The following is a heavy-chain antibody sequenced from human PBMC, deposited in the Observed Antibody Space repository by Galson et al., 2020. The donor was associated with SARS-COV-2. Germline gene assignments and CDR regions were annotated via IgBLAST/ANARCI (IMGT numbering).Heavy chain of an antibody. J-gene: IGHJ6*02. D-gene: IGHD3-9*01. Sequence: GGSLRLSCAASGFTFSSYAMHWVRQAPGKGLEWVAVISYDGSNKYYADSVKGRFTISRDNSKNTLYLQMNSLRAEDTAVYYCAGDPSDYDILTGYPQNYYYYGMDVWGQGTTVTVSS. V-gene: IGHV3-30-3*01. CDR1: GFTFSSYA. CDR3: AGDPSDYDILTGYPQNYYYYGMDV. CDR2: ISYDGSNK.